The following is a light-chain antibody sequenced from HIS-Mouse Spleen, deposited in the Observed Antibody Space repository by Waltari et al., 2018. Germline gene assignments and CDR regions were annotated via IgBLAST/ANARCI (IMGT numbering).Light chain of an antibody. CDR1: QGISRC. CDR3: QQYNSYPLT. CDR2: AES. Sequence: DIQMTQSSSSLSASVGVIVTITFRASQGISRCVAWYQEKPGKAPKSLIYAESSLQSGVPSRFSGSGSGTDFTLTISRLQPEDFATYYCQQYNSYPLTFGGGTKVEIK. V-gene: IGKV1D-16*01. J-gene: IGKJ4*01.